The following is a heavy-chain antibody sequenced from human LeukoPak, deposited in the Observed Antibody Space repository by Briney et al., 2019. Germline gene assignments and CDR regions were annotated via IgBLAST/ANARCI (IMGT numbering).Heavy chain of an antibody. CDR3: ARVTMIVVVSWFDP. Sequence: SETLSLTCAVYGGSFSGYYWSWIRQPPGKGLEWIGEINHSGSTNYNRSLKSRVTISVDTSKNQFSLKLSSVTAADTAVYYCARVTMIVVVSWFDPWGQGTLVTVSS. CDR2: INHSGST. D-gene: IGHD3-22*01. CDR1: GGSFSGYY. V-gene: IGHV4-34*01. J-gene: IGHJ5*02.